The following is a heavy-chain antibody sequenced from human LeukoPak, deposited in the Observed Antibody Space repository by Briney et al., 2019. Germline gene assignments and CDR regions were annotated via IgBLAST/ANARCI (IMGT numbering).Heavy chain of an antibody. D-gene: IGHD6-13*01. Sequence: KSSETLSLTCTVSGGSISIYYCSWIRQPPGKGLEWIGYIYYSGSTNYNPSLKSRVTISADTSKNQFSLKVSSVTAADTGVYYCATTIIAAAGTTGGYYFDNWGQGTLVTVSS. J-gene: IGHJ4*02. V-gene: IGHV4-59*08. CDR3: ATTIIAAAGTTGGYYFDN. CDR2: IYYSGST. CDR1: GGSISIYY.